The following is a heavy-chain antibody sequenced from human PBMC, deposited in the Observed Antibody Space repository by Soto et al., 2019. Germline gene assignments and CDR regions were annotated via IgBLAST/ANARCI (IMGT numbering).Heavy chain of an antibody. CDR2: INTKTGGT. J-gene: IGHJ5*02. CDR3: ARVGPTGGFDP. D-gene: IGHD1-26*01. CDR1: GYSFTDYY. V-gene: IGHV1-2*02. Sequence: QVHPVQSGAEVKKPGASVTVSCKASGYSFTDYYMHWVRQAPGQGLECMGWINTKTGGTNYAQRVQGRVTMTGDTSINTAYMELSRLRSDDTAVYYCARVGPTGGFDPWGQGTVVTVSS.